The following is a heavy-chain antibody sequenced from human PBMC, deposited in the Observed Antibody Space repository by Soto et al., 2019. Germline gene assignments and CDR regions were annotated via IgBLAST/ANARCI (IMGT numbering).Heavy chain of an antibody. CDR2: IWYDGSNK. V-gene: IGHV3-30*02. D-gene: IGHD3-10*01. Sequence: GGSLRLSCAASGFTFSSYGMHWVRQAPGKELEWVAVIWYDGSNKYYADSVKGRFNISRDNSKNTLYLQMNSLRAEDTAVYYCAKDATFGDSANFDYWGQGTLVTVSS. CDR3: AKDATFGDSANFDY. J-gene: IGHJ4*02. CDR1: GFTFSSYG.